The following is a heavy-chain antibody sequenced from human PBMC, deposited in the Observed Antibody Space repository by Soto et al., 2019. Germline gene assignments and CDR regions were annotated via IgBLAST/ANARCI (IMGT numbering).Heavy chain of an antibody. CDR1: GFTFSSYA. Sequence: GGSLRLSCAASGFTFSSYAMSWVRQAPGKGLEWVSAISGSGGSTYYDDSVKGRFTISRDNSKNRLYMKMSSLIDEETAVYYCAKDRCSSTSCYGPNRPSYMDVWGKGTTVTVSS. CDR3: AKDRCSSTSCYGPNRPSYMDV. CDR2: ISGSGGST. D-gene: IGHD2-2*01. V-gene: IGHV3-23*01. J-gene: IGHJ6*03.